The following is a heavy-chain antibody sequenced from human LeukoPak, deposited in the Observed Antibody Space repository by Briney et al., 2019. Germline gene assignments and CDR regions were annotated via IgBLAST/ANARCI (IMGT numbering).Heavy chain of an antibody. CDR2: IGTAGDT. V-gene: IGHV3-13*04. Sequence: GGSLRLSCAASGFTFRSYDMHWVRQATGKGLEWGSGIGTAGDTSYPGSVKGRFTISRENAKNSLYLQMNSLRAGDTAVYYCARDLNGAGFGELLQKDAFDIWGQGTMVTVSS. CDR1: GFTFRSYD. D-gene: IGHD3-10*01. CDR3: ARDLNGAGFGELLQKDAFDI. J-gene: IGHJ3*02.